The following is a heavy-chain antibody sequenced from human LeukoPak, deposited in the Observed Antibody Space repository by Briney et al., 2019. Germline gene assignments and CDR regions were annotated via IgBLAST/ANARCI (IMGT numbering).Heavy chain of an antibody. D-gene: IGHD5-18*01. Sequence: PGGSLRLSCAASGFTFSSYDMHWVRQATGKGLEWVSAISGSGGSTYYADSVKGRFTISRDNSKNTLYLQMNSLRAEDTAVYYCAGVGWIQLWLEDYWGQGTLVTVSS. J-gene: IGHJ4*02. CDR2: ISGSGGST. V-gene: IGHV3-23*01. CDR3: AGVGWIQLWLEDY. CDR1: GFTFSSYD.